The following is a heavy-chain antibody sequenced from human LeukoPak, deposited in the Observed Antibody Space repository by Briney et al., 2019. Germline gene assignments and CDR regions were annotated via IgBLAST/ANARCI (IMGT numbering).Heavy chain of an antibody. CDR3: ARQMSGGNDYGDYDY. CDR1: GGSISSSSYY. D-gene: IGHD4-17*01. V-gene: IGHV4-39*01. CDR2: IYYSGST. Sequence: PSETLSLTCTVSGGSISSSSYYWGWIRQPPGKGLEWIGSIYYSGSTYYNPSLKSRVTISVDTSKNQFSLKLSSVTAADTAVYYCARQMSGGNDYGDYDYWGQGTLVTVSS. J-gene: IGHJ4*02.